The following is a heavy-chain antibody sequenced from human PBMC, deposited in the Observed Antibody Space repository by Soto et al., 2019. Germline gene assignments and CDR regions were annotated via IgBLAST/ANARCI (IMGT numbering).Heavy chain of an antibody. CDR2: ISDGNGDST. D-gene: IGHD2-21*02. CDR1: GFTFSSSA. CDR3: AKGGGGDHGY. Sequence: EVQLLDSGGALVQPGGSLRLSCTASGFTFSSSAMSWVRQSPGKGLEWVSAISDGNGDSTYYAGSVKGRFTISRDNTKNALYLQMNGLRAEDTAVYYCAKGGGGDHGYWGQGTLVTVSS. V-gene: IGHV3-23*01. J-gene: IGHJ4*02.